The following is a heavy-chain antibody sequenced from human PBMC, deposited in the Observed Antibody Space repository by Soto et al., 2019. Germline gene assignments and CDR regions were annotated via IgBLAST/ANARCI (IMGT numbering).Heavy chain of an antibody. CDR2: IYHSGST. Sequence: PSETLSLTCAVSGYSISSGYYWGWIRQPPGKGLEWIGSIYHSGSTYYNPSLKSRVTISVDTSKNQFSLKLSSVTAADTAVYYCAKNQQVYDSSGYYLNYFDFWGQGTLVTVSS. CDR3: AKNQQVYDSSGYYLNYFDF. J-gene: IGHJ4*02. D-gene: IGHD3-22*01. CDR1: GYSISSGYY. V-gene: IGHV4-38-2*01.